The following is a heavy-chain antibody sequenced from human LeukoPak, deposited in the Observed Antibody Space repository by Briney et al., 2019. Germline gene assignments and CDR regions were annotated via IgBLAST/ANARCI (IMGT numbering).Heavy chain of an antibody. CDR1: GFTFTNHG. Sequence: PGGSLRLSCAASGFTFTNHGLHWVRQAPGKGLEWVAVISYDEGKEYYADSVKGRFTISRDNSKNTMFLRMNSLRAGDTAVYYCARDLETITGTIGYYYGLDVWGQGTTVTVSS. CDR3: ARDLETITGTIGYYYGLDV. V-gene: IGHV3-30*03. J-gene: IGHJ6*01. D-gene: IGHD1-7*01. CDR2: ISYDEGKE.